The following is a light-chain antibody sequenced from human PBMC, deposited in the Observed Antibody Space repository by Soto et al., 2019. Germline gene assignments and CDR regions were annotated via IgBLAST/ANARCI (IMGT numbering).Light chain of an antibody. CDR1: QSILYSSNNENY. CDR2: WAS. Sequence: DIVMTQSPDSLAVSLGERATINCKSSQSILYSSNNENYLAWYQQKPGQPPKLLIYWASTREFGVPDRFSGSGSGTDFTLTISSLQAEDVAVYYCQQYYSTPPHTFGGGTKVEIK. V-gene: IGKV4-1*01. J-gene: IGKJ4*01. CDR3: QQYYSTPPHT.